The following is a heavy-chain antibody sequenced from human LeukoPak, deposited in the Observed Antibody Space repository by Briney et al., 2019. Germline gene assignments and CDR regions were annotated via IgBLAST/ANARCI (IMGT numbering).Heavy chain of an antibody. CDR3: ARLHDSGYDKFDY. J-gene: IGHJ4*02. Sequence: GASVKVSCKASGYTFTNYGLNWVRQAPGQGLEWMGIINPSGGSTSYAQKFQGRVTMTRDTSTSTVYMELSSLRSEDTAVYYCARLHDSGYDKFDYWGQGTLVTVSS. CDR2: INPSGGST. V-gene: IGHV1-46*01. CDR1: GYTFTNYG. D-gene: IGHD5-12*01.